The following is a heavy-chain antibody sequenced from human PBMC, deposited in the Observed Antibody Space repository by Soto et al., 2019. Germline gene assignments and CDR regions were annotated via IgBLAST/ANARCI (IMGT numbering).Heavy chain of an antibody. Sequence: QVQLQESGPGLVKPSQTLSLTCTVSGGSISSGGYYWSWHRQHPGKGLEWIGYIYYSGSTYYNPSLKSRVTISVDTSMNHFSLKLSSVTAADTAVYYCARATYEYYYVSSGYYLRFDYWGQGTLVTVSS. CDR2: IYYSGST. V-gene: IGHV4-31*03. CDR1: GGSISSGGYY. J-gene: IGHJ4*02. D-gene: IGHD3-22*01. CDR3: ARATYEYYYVSSGYYLRFDY.